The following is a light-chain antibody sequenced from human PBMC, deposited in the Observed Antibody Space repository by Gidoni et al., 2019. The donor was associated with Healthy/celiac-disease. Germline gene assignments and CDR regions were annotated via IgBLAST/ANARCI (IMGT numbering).Light chain of an antibody. CDR3: QQYGSSRP. V-gene: IGKV3-20*01. J-gene: IGKJ1*01. Sequence: EIVLTQSPGTLSLSPGERATLSCRASQSVSSSYLAWYQQKPGQAPRLLIYGASSRATGIPDMFSGSGSGTDFTLTISRLEPEDFAVYYCQQYGSSRPFGQGTKVEIK. CDR1: QSVSSSY. CDR2: GAS.